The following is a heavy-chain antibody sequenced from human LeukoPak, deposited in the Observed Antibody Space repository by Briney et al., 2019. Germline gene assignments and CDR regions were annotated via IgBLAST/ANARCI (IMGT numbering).Heavy chain of an antibody. CDR1: GGSISSYY. V-gene: IGHV4-59*12. D-gene: IGHD3-10*01. J-gene: IGHJ6*03. Sequence: SETLSPTCTVSGGSISSYYWSWIRQPPGKGLEWIGYIYYSGSTNNNPSLKSRVTISVDTSKNQFSLKLSSVTAADTAVYYCARGGYGSGWDYMDVWGKGTTVTVSS. CDR2: IYYSGST. CDR3: ARGGYGSGWDYMDV.